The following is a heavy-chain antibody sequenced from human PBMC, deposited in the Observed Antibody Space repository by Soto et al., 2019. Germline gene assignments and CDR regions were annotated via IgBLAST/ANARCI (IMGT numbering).Heavy chain of an antibody. D-gene: IGHD4-17*01. J-gene: IGHJ4*02. CDR1: GYTFTSYD. V-gene: IGHV1-8*01. Sequence: ASVKVSCKASGYTFTSYDINWVRQATGQALEWMGWMNPNSGNTGYAQKFQGRVTMTRNTSISTAYMELSSLRSEDTAVYYCARMVGPVTRIDYWGQGTLVTVSS. CDR3: ARMVGPVTRIDY. CDR2: MNPNSGNT.